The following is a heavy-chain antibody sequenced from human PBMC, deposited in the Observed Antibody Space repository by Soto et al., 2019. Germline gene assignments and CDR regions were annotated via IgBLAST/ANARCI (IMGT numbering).Heavy chain of an antibody. CDR2: ISYNGNKK. J-gene: IGHJ4*02. V-gene: IGHV3-30*03. CDR1: GFAFSTSV. D-gene: IGHD3-22*01. Sequence: QVQLVESVGGVVQPGGSLRLSCAASGFAFSTSVIHWVRQAPGKGLEWMAHISYNGNKKHYADSVKGRFTVSRDISESTLYLQMNSLRAEDTAVYYCAREQFEDGRGHYDHWGQGTLVSVSS. CDR3: AREQFEDGRGHYDH.